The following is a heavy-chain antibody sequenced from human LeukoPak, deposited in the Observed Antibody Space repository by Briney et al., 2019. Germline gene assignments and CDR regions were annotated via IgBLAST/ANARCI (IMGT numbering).Heavy chain of an antibody. Sequence: GGSLRLSCAASGFSFSGYNMNWVRQAPGKGLEWVSSITSSSIYIYYADSVKGRFTISRDNAKNSLYLQMNSLRAEDTAVYYCARVLRDYYFDIWGQGTLVTVSS. CDR1: GFSFSGYN. CDR3: ARVLRDYYFDI. D-gene: IGHD3-9*01. J-gene: IGHJ4*02. V-gene: IGHV3-21*01. CDR2: ITSSSIYI.